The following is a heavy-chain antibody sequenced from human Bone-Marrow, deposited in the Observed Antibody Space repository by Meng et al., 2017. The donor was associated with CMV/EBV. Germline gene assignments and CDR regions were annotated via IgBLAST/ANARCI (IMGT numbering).Heavy chain of an antibody. CDR3: ARIPWLYGAMDV. CDR2: VNYNGIT. D-gene: IGHD5-12*01. V-gene: IGHV4-59*01. Sequence: GSLRLSCTASGGSINSYYWSWIRQPPGKGLEWIGYVNYNGITNYNPSLKSRVTISVDTSKKQFSLKLTSVTAADTAVYYCARIPWLYGAMDVWGQGTTVTVSS. J-gene: IGHJ6*02. CDR1: GGSINSYY.